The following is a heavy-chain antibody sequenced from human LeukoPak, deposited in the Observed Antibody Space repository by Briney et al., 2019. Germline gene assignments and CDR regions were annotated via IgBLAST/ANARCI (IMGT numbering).Heavy chain of an antibody. Sequence: GGSLRLSCTASGFAFSSYWMSWVRQAPGRGLEWVANTKQDGSEKHYVDSVKGRFTISRDNAKNSLYLQMNSLRAEDTAVYYCAREDGYCSGGNCYSYFDSWGQGTLVTVSS. V-gene: IGHV3-7*01. CDR1: GFAFSSYW. D-gene: IGHD2-15*01. CDR2: TKQDGSEK. CDR3: AREDGYCSGGNCYSYFDS. J-gene: IGHJ4*02.